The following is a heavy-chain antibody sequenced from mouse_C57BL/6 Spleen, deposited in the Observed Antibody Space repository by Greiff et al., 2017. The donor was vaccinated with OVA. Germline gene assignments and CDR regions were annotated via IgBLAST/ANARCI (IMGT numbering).Heavy chain of an antibody. Sequence: EEQLVESGGDLVKPGGSLKHSCAASGFTFSSYGMFWVRQTPDKRLVWVATISSGGSYTYYPDSVNGKFNISRNNATNTLYLQMSRLKSEVTAVYSCARHPTIVARGGTMDYWGQGTSVTVSS. CDR1: GFTFSSYG. CDR3: ARHPTIVARGGTMDY. V-gene: IGHV5-6*01. CDR2: ISSGGSYT. D-gene: IGHD2-5*01. J-gene: IGHJ4*01.